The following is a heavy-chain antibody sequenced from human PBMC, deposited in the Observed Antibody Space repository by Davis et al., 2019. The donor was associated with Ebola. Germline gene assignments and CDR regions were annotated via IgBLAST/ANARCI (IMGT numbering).Heavy chain of an antibody. Sequence: AASVKVSCKASGYTFTSYGFSWVRQAPGQGLEWMGWISAYNGNTNYAQKLQGRVTITRDTSASTAYMELSSLRSEDTAVYYCARLGTSADYYAMDVWGQGTTVTVSS. J-gene: IGHJ6*02. CDR3: ARLGTSADYYAMDV. CDR2: ISAYNGNT. V-gene: IGHV1-18*01. CDR1: GYTFTSYG.